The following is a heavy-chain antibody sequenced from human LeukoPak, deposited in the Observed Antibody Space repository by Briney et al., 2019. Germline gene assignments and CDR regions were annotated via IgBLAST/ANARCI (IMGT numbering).Heavy chain of an antibody. D-gene: IGHD6-6*01. CDR2: IYYSGST. CDR1: GGSISSGGYY. J-gene: IGHJ3*02. V-gene: IGHV4-39*02. CDR3: ARDRNRIAARPGAFDI. Sequence: PSQTLSLTCAVSGGSISSGGYYWGWIRQPPGKGLEWIGSIYYSGSTYYNPSLKSRVTISVDTSKNQFSLKLSSVTAADTAVYYCARDRNRIAARPGAFDIWGQGTMVTVSS.